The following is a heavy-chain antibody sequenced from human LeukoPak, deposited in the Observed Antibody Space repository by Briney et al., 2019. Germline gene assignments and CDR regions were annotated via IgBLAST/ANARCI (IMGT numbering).Heavy chain of an antibody. CDR1: GFTFSTYW. CDR2: IKQDGSEK. J-gene: IGHJ3*02. Sequence: QPGGSLKLSCAASGFTFSTYWMSWVRQAPGKGLEWVANIKQDGSEKYYVDSVKGRFTISRDNAKISLYLQMNSLRAEDTAVYYCARDNTYYYGSGSPDAFDIWGQGTMVTVSS. CDR3: ARDNTYYYGSGSPDAFDI. D-gene: IGHD3-10*01. V-gene: IGHV3-7*01.